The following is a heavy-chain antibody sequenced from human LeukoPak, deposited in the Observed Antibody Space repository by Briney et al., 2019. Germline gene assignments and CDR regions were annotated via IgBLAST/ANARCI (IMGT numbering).Heavy chain of an antibody. CDR3: ARDVGYSYGYGQPDY. V-gene: IGHV3-7*01. CDR2: IKQDGSEK. CDR1: GFTFSSYW. J-gene: IGHJ4*02. D-gene: IGHD5-18*01. Sequence: PGGSLRLSCAASGFTFSSYWMSWVRQAPGKGLEWVANIKQDGSEKYYVDSVKGRFTISRDNAKNSLYLQMNSLRAEDTAVYYCARDVGYSYGYGQPDYWGQGTLVTVSS.